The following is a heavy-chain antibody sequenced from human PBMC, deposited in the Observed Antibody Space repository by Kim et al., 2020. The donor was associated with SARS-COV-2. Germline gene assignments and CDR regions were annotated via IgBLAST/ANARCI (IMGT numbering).Heavy chain of an antibody. D-gene: IGHD4-17*01. CDR3: ARRGVGDYPDY. J-gene: IGHJ4*02. CDR2: ISSSSSYT. Sequence: GGSLRLSCAASGFTFSDYYMSWIRQAPGKGLEWVSYISSSSSYTNYADSVKGRFTISRDNARNSLYLQMNSLRAEDTAVYYCARRGVGDYPDYWGQGTLVTVSS. V-gene: IGHV3-11*03. CDR1: GFTFSDYY.